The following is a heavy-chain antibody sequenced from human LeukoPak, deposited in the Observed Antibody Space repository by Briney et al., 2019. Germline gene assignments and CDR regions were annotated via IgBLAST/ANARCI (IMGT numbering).Heavy chain of an antibody. V-gene: IGHV3-74*01. D-gene: IGHD1-26*01. J-gene: IGHJ6*03. CDR2: INSGGSSK. CDR3: ARGWELTAVDYYYMDV. Sequence: TGGSLRLSCAASGLTFSNYWMHWVRQAPGKGLVWVSRINSGGSSKNYPPSANPRFTISRHNAKNTLYLQMTSLRADDTAVYYCARGWELTAVDYYYMDVWGKGTPVTVSS. CDR1: GLTFSNYW.